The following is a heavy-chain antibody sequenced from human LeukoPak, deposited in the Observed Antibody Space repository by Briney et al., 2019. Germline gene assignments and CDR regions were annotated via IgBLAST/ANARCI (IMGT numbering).Heavy chain of an antibody. CDR3: ARVVGSTPFDC. Sequence: ASLKVSCKASGYTFSIYGISWVRDGPGQGLWWVGWLSGYIGDTNYAQKFQGRVTMTTDTSMSTAYMELRGLRSDDTAVYYCARVVGSTPFDCWGQGTLVTASA. CDR1: GYTFSIYG. J-gene: IGHJ4*02. V-gene: IGHV1-18*01. CDR2: LSGYIGDT. D-gene: IGHD1-26*01.